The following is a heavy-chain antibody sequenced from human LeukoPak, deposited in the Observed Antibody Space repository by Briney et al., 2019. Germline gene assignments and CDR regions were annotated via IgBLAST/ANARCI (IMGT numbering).Heavy chain of an antibody. V-gene: IGHV3-30*18. J-gene: IGHJ4*02. CDR2: ISYDGSNK. D-gene: IGHD1-26*01. CDR1: GFTFSSYG. Sequence: GGSLRLSCAASGFTFSSYGMHWVRQAPGKGLEWVAVISYDGSNKYYADSVKGRFTISRDNSKNTLYLQMNSLRAEDTAVYYCAKAPEWELFYFDYWGQGTLVTVSS. CDR3: AKAPEWELFYFDY.